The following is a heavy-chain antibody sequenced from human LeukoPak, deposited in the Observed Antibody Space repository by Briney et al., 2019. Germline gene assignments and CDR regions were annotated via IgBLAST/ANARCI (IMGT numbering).Heavy chain of an antibody. CDR2: INYGGTT. Sequence: PSETLSLTCTVSGGSISNSNYYWSWIRQPPGKELEWIASINYGGTTYYNPSLKSRVTISVDTSKNQFSLRLSSVTAADTAVYLRARYVVYGSGKYYFNYWGQASLVTAPS. CDR1: GGSISNSNYY. J-gene: IGHJ4*02. V-gene: IGHV4-39*01. D-gene: IGHD3-10*01. CDR3: ARYVVYGSGKYYFNY.